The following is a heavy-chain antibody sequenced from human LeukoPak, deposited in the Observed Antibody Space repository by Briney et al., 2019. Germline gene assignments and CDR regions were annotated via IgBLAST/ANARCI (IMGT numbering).Heavy chain of an antibody. J-gene: IGHJ4*02. CDR3: ARDPSSGWCDY. CDR2: ISSSSSYI. Sequence: GGSLRLSCAASGFTFSSYSMNWARQAPGKGLEWVSSISSSSSYIYYADSVKGRFTISRDNAKNSLYLQMNSLRAEDTAVYYCARDPSSGWCDYWGQGTLVTVSS. V-gene: IGHV3-21*01. D-gene: IGHD6-19*01. CDR1: GFTFSSYS.